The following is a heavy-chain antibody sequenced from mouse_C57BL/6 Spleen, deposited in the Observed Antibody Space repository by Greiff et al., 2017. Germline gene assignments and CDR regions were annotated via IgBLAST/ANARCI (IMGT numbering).Heavy chain of an antibody. V-gene: IGHV1-39*01. J-gene: IGHJ4*01. CDR2: IDPTYGTT. Sequence: EVQLQQSGAELARPGASVKISCKASGYSFTDYYMNWVKQSNGKSLEWIGVIDPTYGTTSYNQKFKGKATLTVDQSSSTAYMQLNSLTSEDSAVYYCARYLPPYCARDYWGQGTSVTGSS. CDR1: GYSFTDYY. D-gene: IGHD5-1*01. CDR3: ARYLPPYCARDY.